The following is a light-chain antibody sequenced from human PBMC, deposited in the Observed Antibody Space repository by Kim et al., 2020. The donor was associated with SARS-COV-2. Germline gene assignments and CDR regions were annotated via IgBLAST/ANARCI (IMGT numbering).Light chain of an antibody. V-gene: IGKV1-39*01. J-gene: IGKJ1*01. Sequence: DVQMTQSPSSLSAAVGDSVTITCRASHNLNSYLNWYQHKPGKAPKLLIYAAYHLQSGVPSRFSGSGSGTDFTLTINSLQPEDFATYYCQQNYDSWTFGQGTKVDIK. CDR2: AAY. CDR1: HNLNSY. CDR3: QQNYDSWT.